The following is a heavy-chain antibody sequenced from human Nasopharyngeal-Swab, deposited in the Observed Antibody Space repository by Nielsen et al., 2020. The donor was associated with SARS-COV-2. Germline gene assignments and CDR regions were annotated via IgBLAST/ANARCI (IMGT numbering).Heavy chain of an antibody. Sequence: GSLRLSYTVSGGSISSSSYYWGWIRQPPGKGLEWIGSIYYSGSTYYNPSLKSRVTISVDTSKNQFSLKLSSVTAADTAVYYCVGSSWYGDYYYYYGMDVWGQGTTVTVSS. D-gene: IGHD6-13*01. V-gene: IGHV4-39*07. J-gene: IGHJ6*02. CDR1: GGSISSSSYY. CDR2: IYYSGST. CDR3: VGSSWYGDYYYYYGMDV.